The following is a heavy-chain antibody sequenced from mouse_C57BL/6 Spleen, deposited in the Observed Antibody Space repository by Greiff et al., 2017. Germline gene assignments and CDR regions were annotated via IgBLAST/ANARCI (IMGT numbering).Heavy chain of an antibody. V-gene: IGHV10-1*01. CDR2: IRSKSNNYAT. Sequence: GGGLVQPKGSLKLSCAASGFSFNTYAMNWVRQAPGKGLEWVARIRSKSNNYATYYADSVKDRFTISRDDSESMLYLQMNNLKTEDTAMYYCVRYYSSYYAMDYWGQGTSVTVSS. D-gene: IGHD2-5*01. J-gene: IGHJ4*01. CDR1: GFSFNTYA. CDR3: VRYYSSYYAMDY.